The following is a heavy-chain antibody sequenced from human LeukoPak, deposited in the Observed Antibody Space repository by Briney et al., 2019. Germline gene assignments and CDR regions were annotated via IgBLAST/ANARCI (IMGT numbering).Heavy chain of an antibody. Sequence: ASVKVSCKASGGTFSSYAISWVRQAPGQGLEWMGGIIPIFGTANYAQKFQGRVTITTDESTSTAYMELSSLRSEDTAVYYCARAAYYYDSSGKGAFDIWGQGTMVTVSS. V-gene: IGHV1-69*05. CDR2: IIPIFGTA. D-gene: IGHD3-22*01. CDR3: ARAAYYYDSSGKGAFDI. CDR1: GGTFSSYA. J-gene: IGHJ3*02.